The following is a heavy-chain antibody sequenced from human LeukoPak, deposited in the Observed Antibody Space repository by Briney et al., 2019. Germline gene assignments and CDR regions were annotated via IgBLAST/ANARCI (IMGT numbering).Heavy chain of an antibody. V-gene: IGHV1-18*01. J-gene: IGHJ4*02. CDR3: ARPGSDRARGWGYFDS. CDR2: VSGIDGNT. D-gene: IGHD3-10*01. Sequence: ASVKVSCKASGYKFTDYGVNWVRQAPGQGLERMGWVSGIDGNTKYARNLQGRVTMTRDTSTSTAFMELRSLTSDDTAIYYCARPGSDRARGWGYFDSWGKGTLVTVSS. CDR1: GYKFTDYG.